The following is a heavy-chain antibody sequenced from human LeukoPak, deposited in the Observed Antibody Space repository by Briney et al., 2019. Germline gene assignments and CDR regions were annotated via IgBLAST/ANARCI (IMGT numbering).Heavy chain of an antibody. CDR2: ISSSSSTI. D-gene: IGHD5-18*01. J-gene: IGHJ4*02. CDR1: GFTFSSYS. Sequence: GGSLRLSCAASGFTFSSYSMNWVRQAPGKGLGWVSYISSSSSTIYYADSVKGRFTISRDNAKNSLYLQMNSLRTEDTAFYYCANGGFDSYGPDFDYWGQGTLVTVSS. CDR3: ANGGFDSYGPDFDY. V-gene: IGHV3-48*04.